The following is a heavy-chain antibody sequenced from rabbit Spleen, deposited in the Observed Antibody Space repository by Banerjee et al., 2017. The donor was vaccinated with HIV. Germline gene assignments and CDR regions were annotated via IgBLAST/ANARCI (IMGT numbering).Heavy chain of an antibody. D-gene: IGHD6-1*01. CDR1: GITLSSYY. V-gene: IGHV1S40*01. Sequence: QSLEESGGGLVKPEGSLTLTCKASGITLSSYYMNWVRQAPGKGLEWIACIDTGGSGFTYYASWAKGRFTISKTSSTTVTLQVTSLTAADTATYFSARDLHASVSSLWGPGTLVTVS. CDR2: IDTGGSGFT. CDR3: ARDLHASVSSL. J-gene: IGHJ4*01.